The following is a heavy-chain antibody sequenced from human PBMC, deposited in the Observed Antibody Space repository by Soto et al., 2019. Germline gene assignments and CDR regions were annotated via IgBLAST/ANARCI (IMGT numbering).Heavy chain of an antibody. CDR3: ARGGREGIRLGELSP. CDR1: GGTFSSYA. CDR2: IIPIFGTA. V-gene: IGHV1-69*01. Sequence: QVQLVQSGAEVKKPGSSVKVSCKASGGTFSSYAISWVRQAPGQGLEWMGGIIPIFGTANYAQKFQGRVTITADESTSTANMVLSSLRSEDTAVYYCARGGREGIRLGELSPWGQGTLVTVSS. J-gene: IGHJ4*02. D-gene: IGHD3-16*02.